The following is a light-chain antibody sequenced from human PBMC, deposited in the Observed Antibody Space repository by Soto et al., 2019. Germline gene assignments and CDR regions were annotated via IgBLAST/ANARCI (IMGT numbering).Light chain of an antibody. V-gene: IGKV3-11*01. J-gene: IGKJ4*01. CDR3: QQRSAWPLT. CDR1: QSISSY. CDR2: DAY. Sequence: EIGLTQSPATLSLSPGERATLSCRASQSISSYLAWYQQKPGQAPRLLIYDAYNRATGIPARFSGSGSGTDFTLTSSTLEPEDFAVYYCQQRSAWPLTFGGGTKVEVK.